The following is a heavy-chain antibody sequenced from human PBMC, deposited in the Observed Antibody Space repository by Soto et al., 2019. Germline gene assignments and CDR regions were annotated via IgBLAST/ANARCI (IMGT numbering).Heavy chain of an antibody. D-gene: IGHD5-18*01. J-gene: IGHJ4*02. Sequence: PGESLKISCQGSGYSFTSYWIGWVRQMPGKGLEWMGVIYPGDSDTTYSPSFQGQVTMSADTSISTAYLQWSSLEASDTAMYYCARRHYSYGIESYFDYWGQGTLVTVSS. CDR2: IYPGDSDT. CDR1: GYSFTSYW. V-gene: IGHV5-51*01. CDR3: ARRHYSYGIESYFDY.